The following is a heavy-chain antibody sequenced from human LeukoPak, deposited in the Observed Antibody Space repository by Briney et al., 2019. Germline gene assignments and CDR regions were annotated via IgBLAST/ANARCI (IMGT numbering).Heavy chain of an antibody. CDR1: GFAFSNYW. Sequence: GGSLRLSCTGSGFAFSNYWMSWVRQAPGKGLERVANIKYDGSEKYYVDSVKGRLTISRDNAKNSLYLQMNSLRAEDTAVYYCAREPVRKRWFDSWGQGTLVTVSS. D-gene: IGHD3-10*01. CDR3: AREPVRKRWFDS. J-gene: IGHJ5*01. V-gene: IGHV3-7*03. CDR2: IKYDGSEK.